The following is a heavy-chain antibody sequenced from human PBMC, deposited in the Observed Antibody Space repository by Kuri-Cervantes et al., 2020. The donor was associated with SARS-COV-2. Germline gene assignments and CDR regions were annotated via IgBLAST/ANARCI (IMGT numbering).Heavy chain of an antibody. D-gene: IGHD1-20*01. V-gene: IGHV1-2*02. J-gene: IGHJ4*02. CDR2: INPNSGGT. CDR3: AKFGRNWNAEGY. Sequence: ASLKVSCNASGDTFTGYYMHRVRQAPGQGLEWMGWINPNSGGTNYAQKFQGRVTMTRDTSISTAYMELSRLRCDDTAVYYCAKFGRNWNAEGYWGQGTLVTVSS. CDR1: GDTFTGYY.